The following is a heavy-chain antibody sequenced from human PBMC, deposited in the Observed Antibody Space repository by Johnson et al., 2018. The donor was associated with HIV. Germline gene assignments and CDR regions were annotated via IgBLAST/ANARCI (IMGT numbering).Heavy chain of an antibody. V-gene: IGHV3-20*04. CDR3: ANIAVVYAFDI. D-gene: IGHD6-19*01. CDR2: INSDGSST. J-gene: IGHJ3*02. CDR1: GFPFDDHG. Sequence: VQLVESGGGVVRPGGSLRLSCAASGFPFDDHGMSWVRQAPGTGLEWVSRINSDGSSTSYADSVKGRFTISSDNSKNTLYLQMNSLRAEDTAVYYCANIAVVYAFDIWGQGTMVTVSS.